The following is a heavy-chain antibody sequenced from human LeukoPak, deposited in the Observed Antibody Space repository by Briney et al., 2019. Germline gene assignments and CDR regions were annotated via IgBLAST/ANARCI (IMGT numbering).Heavy chain of an antibody. Sequence: GESLKISCKGSGYSFTSYWIGWVRQMPGKGLEWMGIIYPGDSDTRYSPSFQGRVTISADKSISTAYLQWSSLKASDTAMYYCARRKGATYYYYGMDVWGQGTTVTVSS. CDR2: IYPGDSDT. J-gene: IGHJ6*02. CDR3: ARRKGATYYYYGMDV. D-gene: IGHD1-26*01. CDR1: GYSFTSYW. V-gene: IGHV5-51*01.